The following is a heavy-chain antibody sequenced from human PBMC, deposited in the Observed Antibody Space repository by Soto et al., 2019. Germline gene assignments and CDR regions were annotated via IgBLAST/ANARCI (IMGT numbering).Heavy chain of an antibody. V-gene: IGHV1-69*12. CDR2: IIPIFGTA. D-gene: IGHD1-26*01. CDR3: ARYRIVGATDNWCDP. J-gene: IGHJ5*02. Sequence: QVQLVQSGAEVKKPGSSVKVSCKASGGTFSSYAISWVRQAPGQGLEWLGGIIPIFGTANYAQKFQGRVTITADESTRTAYMELSSLRSEDTAAYYCARYRIVGATDNWCDPWGQGTMVTVSS. CDR1: GGTFSSYA.